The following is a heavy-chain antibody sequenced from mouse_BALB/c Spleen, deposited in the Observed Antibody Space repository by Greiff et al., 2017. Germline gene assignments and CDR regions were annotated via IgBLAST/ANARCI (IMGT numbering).Heavy chain of an antibody. Sequence: VKLMESGPELVKPGASVKMSCKASGYTFTSYYIHWVKQRPGQGLEWIGWIYPGDGSTKYNEKFKGKTTLTADTSSSTAYMLLSSLTSEDSAIYFGARPIGYGNGYYYAMDYWGQGTSVTVSS. CDR1: GYTFTSYY. D-gene: IGHD2-1*01. CDR2: IYPGDGST. V-gene: IGHV1S56*01. J-gene: IGHJ4*01. CDR3: ARPIGYGNGYYYAMDY.